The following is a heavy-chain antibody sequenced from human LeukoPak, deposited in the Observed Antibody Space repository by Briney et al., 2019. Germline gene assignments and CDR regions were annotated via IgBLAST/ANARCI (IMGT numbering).Heavy chain of an antibody. CDR1: GGSISTSNYY. CDR3: ARTVDTAMVTSNWFDP. CDR2: IFYSGST. Sequence: PSETLSLTCTVSGGSISTSNYYWGWIRQPPGKGLEWIGNIFYSGSTYYSPSLKSRVTISLDTSRNQFSLKLNSVTAADTAVYYCARTVDTAMVTSNWFDPWGQGTLVTVSS. V-gene: IGHV4-39*07. J-gene: IGHJ5*02. D-gene: IGHD5-18*01.